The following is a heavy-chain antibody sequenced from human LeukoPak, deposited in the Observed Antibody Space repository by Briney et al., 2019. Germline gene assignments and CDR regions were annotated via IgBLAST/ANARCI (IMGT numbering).Heavy chain of an antibody. CDR2: ISWNSAKI. CDR1: GFTFDDHA. Sequence: GGSLRLSCAASGFTFDDHAMYWVRQAPGKGLEWVSGISWNSAKIGYVDSVKGRFTISRDNAKASLYLQMNSMRPEDTALYYCTKDKTYYGSGSHWGQGTLVTVSS. CDR3: TKDKTYYGSGSH. V-gene: IGHV3-9*01. J-gene: IGHJ4*02. D-gene: IGHD3-10*01.